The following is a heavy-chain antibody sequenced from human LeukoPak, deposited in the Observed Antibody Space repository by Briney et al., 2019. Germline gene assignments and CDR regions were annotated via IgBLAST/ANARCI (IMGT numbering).Heavy chain of an antibody. CDR2: INHSGST. V-gene: IGHV4-34*01. Sequence: PSETLSLTCAVYGGSFSGYYWSWIRQPPGKGPEWIGEINHSGSTNYNPSLKSRVTISVDTSKNQFSLKLSSVTAADTAVYYCARHRYYYDSSGYYYQPWGQGTLVTVSS. D-gene: IGHD3-22*01. CDR3: ARHRYYYDSSGYYYQP. CDR1: GGSFSGYY. J-gene: IGHJ5*02.